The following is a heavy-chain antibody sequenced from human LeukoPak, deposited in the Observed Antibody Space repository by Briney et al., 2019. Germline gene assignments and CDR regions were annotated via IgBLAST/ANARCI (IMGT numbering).Heavy chain of an antibody. CDR1: GGSISSYY. J-gene: IGHJ6*02. Sequence: SETLSLTCTVSGGSISSYYWSWIRKPAGKGLEWIGRIHTSGSTNYNPSLKSRVTMSVDTSKNQFSLKLSSVTAADTAVYYYARDSNIPYGSGSYYYYYYGMDVWGQGTTVTVSS. D-gene: IGHD3-10*01. V-gene: IGHV4-4*07. CDR3: ARDSNIPYGSGSYYYYYYGMDV. CDR2: IHTSGST.